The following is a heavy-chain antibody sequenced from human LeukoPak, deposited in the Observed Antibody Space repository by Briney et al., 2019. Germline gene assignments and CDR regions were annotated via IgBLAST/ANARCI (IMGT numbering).Heavy chain of an antibody. J-gene: IGHJ4*02. CDR2: ISCSGGST. D-gene: IGHD3-3*01. CDR1: GFTFSSYA. Sequence: GGSLRLSCAASGFTFSSYAMSWVRQAPGKGLEWVSAISCSGGSTYYADSVKGRFTISRDNSKNTLYLQMNSLRAEDTAVYYCAKDSATIFGVVIMAYYFDYWGQGTLVSVSS. CDR3: AKDSATIFGVVIMAYYFDY. V-gene: IGHV3-23*01.